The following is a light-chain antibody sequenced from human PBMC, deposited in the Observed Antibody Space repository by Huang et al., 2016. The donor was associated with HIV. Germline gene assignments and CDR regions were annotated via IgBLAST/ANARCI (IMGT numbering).Light chain of an antibody. CDR2: GAS. Sequence: DTVMTQTPATLSVSPGSRATLSCRASQRVGSKLAWFQQKPGQAPSLLIHGASPRATGIPASFRGSGSGTEFTLTISSLQSEDFAVYYCQQYNNWPYTSGQGTKLEIK. CDR3: QQYNNWPYT. CDR1: QRVGSK. J-gene: IGKJ2*01. V-gene: IGKV3-15*01.